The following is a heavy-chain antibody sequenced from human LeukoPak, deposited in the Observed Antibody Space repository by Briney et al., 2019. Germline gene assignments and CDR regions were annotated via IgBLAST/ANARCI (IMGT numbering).Heavy chain of an antibody. CDR1: GGSISSYY. D-gene: IGHD3-10*01. CDR3: ARGLTYYYGSGSFDY. J-gene: IGHJ4*02. CDR2: INHSGST. Sequence: PSETLSLTCTVSGGSISSYYWSWIRQPPGKGLEWIGEINHSGSTNYNPSLKSRVTISVDTSKNQFSLKLSSVTAADTAVYYCARGLTYYYGSGSFDYWGQGTLVTVSS. V-gene: IGHV4-34*01.